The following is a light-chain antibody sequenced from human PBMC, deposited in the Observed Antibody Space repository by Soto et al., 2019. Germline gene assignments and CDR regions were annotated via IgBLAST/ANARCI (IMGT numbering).Light chain of an antibody. J-gene: IGLJ2*01. CDR1: SSNIGADYD. V-gene: IGLV1-40*01. CDR3: QSYDSSLSGVV. CDR2: GNS. Sequence: QSVLTQPPSVSGAPGQRVTISCTGSSSNIGADYDVHWYQQLPGTAPKLLMYGNSNRPSGVPDRFSGSKSDTSASLAITGLQAEDEADYYCQSYDSSLSGVVFGGGTKLTVL.